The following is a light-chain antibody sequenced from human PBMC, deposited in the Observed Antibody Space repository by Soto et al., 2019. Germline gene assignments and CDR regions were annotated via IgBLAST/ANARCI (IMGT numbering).Light chain of an antibody. CDR1: QDIRSA. J-gene: IGKJ1*01. CDR2: DAS. V-gene: IGKV1-13*02. CDR3: QHFFGYPWT. Sequence: AVQLTQSPSSLSASVGDRVSITCRASQDIRSALAWYQQKPGEGPKVLIYDASSLESGVPSRFSGSGSGTDFTLNISSLQPEDFATYYCQHFFGYPWTFGQGTKVEIK.